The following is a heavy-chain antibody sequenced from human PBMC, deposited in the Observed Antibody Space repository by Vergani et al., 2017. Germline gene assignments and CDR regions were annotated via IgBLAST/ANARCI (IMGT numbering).Heavy chain of an antibody. CDR3: AHFETTMVPPGLLKVFYI. Sequence: QITLRESGPTLVKPTQTLTLTCTFSGFSLSSRGVGVGWIRQPPGKALEWLAYIYWDDDKRYSPSLKSRLNVTKDTTKNQVVLTVNNMDPVYTATYYCAHFETTMVPPGLLKVFYIRGPGKMVSVSS. V-gene: IGHV2-5*02. J-gene: IGHJ3*02. D-gene: IGHD3-10*01. CDR1: GFSLSSRGVG. CDR2: IYWDDDK.